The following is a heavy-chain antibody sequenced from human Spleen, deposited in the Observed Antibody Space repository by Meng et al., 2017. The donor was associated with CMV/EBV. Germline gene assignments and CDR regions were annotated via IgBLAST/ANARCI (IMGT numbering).Heavy chain of an antibody. J-gene: IGHJ4*02. CDR1: GITFTIYY. CDR3: AILQATGL. Sequence: ASVKVSCKASGITFTIYYIHWVRQATGQGLEWMGWMNPNSGNTVFAQKFQGRITMTRSTSITTAYMELSGLRSEDAAVYYCAILQATGLWGQGTLVTVSS. D-gene: IGHD3/OR15-3a*01. V-gene: IGHV1-8*02. CDR2: MNPNSGNT.